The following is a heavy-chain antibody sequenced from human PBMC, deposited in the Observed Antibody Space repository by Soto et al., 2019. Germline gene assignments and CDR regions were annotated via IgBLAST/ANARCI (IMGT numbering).Heavy chain of an antibody. D-gene: IGHD1-26*01. CDR3: ARGEELTSLDY. CDR1: GGTFSSYA. Sequence: QVQLVQSGAEVKKPGSSVKVSCKASGGTFSSYAISWVRQAPGQGLEWMGGIIPIFGTATYAQTFQGRLTLPADESTSTAYMEPSSLRSEDTAVYYGARGEELTSLDYWGQGTLFTVSS. CDR2: IIPIFGTA. V-gene: IGHV1-69*12. J-gene: IGHJ4*02.